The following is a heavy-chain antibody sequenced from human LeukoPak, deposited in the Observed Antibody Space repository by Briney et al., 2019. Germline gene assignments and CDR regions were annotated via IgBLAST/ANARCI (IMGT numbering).Heavy chain of an antibody. D-gene: IGHD3-9*01. V-gene: IGHV3-23*01. Sequence: GGSLRLSCAASGFTFSSYAMSWVRQAPGKGLEWVSAISGSGGSTYYADSVKGRFTISRDNSKNTLYLQMNSLRAEDTAVYYCAKGPILTGYYTPSDYWGQGTLVTVSS. J-gene: IGHJ4*02. CDR3: AKGPILTGYYTPSDY. CDR1: GFTFSSYA. CDR2: ISGSGGST.